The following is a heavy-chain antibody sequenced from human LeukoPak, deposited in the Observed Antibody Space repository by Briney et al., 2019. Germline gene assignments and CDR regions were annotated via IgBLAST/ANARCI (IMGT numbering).Heavy chain of an antibody. Sequence: ASVKVSCKTSGGTLSSYAISWVRRAPGQRLEWMGSIIPVLGIPNYAQRFQGRVTIAADTSTGTAYMELNSLRSEDTAVYYCANIPRRYCSSTSCYHYFDYWGQGTLVTVSS. CDR2: IIPVLGIP. CDR3: ANIPRRYCSSTSCYHYFDY. D-gene: IGHD2-2*01. CDR1: GGTLSSYA. V-gene: IGHV1-69*04. J-gene: IGHJ4*02.